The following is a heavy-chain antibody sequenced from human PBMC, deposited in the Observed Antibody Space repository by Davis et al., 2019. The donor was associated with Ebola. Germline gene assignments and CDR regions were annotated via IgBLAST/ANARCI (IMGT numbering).Heavy chain of an antibody. D-gene: IGHD4-17*01. CDR2: IRSRSDGGTT. CDR1: GFTFSNVW. Sequence: GESLKISCAASGFTFSNVWFTWVRQCPGKGLQWIGRIRSRSDGGTTDYAAPVKGRFTISRDDSQNMVYLQMSSLTSDDTAVYYCARGLLDHGDYAGWGLDVWGQGTTVTVSS. J-gene: IGHJ6*02. V-gene: IGHV3-15*01. CDR3: ARGLLDHGDYAGWGLDV.